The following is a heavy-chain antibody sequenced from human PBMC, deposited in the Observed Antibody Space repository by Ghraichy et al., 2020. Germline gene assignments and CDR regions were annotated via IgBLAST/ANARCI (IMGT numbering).Heavy chain of an antibody. CDR2: IYWDDDK. J-gene: IGHJ4*02. D-gene: IGHD3-3*01. CDR1: GFSLSTSGVG. V-gene: IGHV2-5*02. Sequence: SGPTLVKPTQTLTLTCTFSGFSLSTSGVGVGWIRQPPGKALEWLALIYWDDDKRYSPSLKSRLTITKDTSKNQVVLTMTNMDPVDTATYYCAHSTGNYSSGYDDFWSGYYPHFDYWGQGTLVTVSS. CDR3: AHSTGNYSSGYDDFWSGYYPHFDY.